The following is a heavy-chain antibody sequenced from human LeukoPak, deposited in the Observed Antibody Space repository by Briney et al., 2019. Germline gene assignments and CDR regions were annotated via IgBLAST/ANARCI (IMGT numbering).Heavy chain of an antibody. CDR3: ASTHYDFWSGYPGNWFDP. CDR2: INHSGST. J-gene: IGHJ5*02. Sequence: SETLTLTCAVYCGSFGGYYSSWIRRPPGKGLEWIGKINHSGSTNYNPSLKSRVTISVDTSKNQFSLKLSSVTAADTAVYYCASTHYDFWSGYPGNWFDPWGQGTLVTVSS. V-gene: IGHV4-34*01. CDR1: CGSFGGYY. D-gene: IGHD3-3*01.